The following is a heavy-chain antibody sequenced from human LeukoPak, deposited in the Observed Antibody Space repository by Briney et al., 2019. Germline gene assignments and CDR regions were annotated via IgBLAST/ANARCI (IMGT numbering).Heavy chain of an antibody. D-gene: IGHD3-3*01. J-gene: IGHJ3*02. CDR2: IKQDGSEK. CDR1: GFTFSSYW. Sequence: PGGSLRLSCAASGFTFSSYWMSWVRQAPGKGLEWVANIKQDGSEKYYVDSVKGRFTISRDNAKNSLYLQMNSLRAEDTAVYYCASTYYDFWSGYHDAFDIWGQGTMVTVSS. CDR3: ASTYYDFWSGYHDAFDI. V-gene: IGHV3-7*05.